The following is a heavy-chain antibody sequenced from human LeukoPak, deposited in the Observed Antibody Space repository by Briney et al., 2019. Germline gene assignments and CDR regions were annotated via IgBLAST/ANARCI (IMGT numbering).Heavy chain of an antibody. D-gene: IGHD3-22*01. CDR2: INPNSGGT. Sequence: ASVKVSCKTSGYTFTGYYMHWVRQAPGQGLEWMGWINPNSGGTNYAEKFQGRVTMTRDTSINTAYMELSSLRSDDTAVYYCAKTYDRGAYYPDYWGQGTLVTVSS. V-gene: IGHV1-2*02. CDR3: AKTYDRGAYYPDY. CDR1: GYTFTGYY. J-gene: IGHJ4*02.